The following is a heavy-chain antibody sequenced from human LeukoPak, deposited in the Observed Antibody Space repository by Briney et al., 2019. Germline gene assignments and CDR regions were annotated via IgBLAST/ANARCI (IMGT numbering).Heavy chain of an antibody. CDR2: VSGSGSST. D-gene: IGHD4-17*01. J-gene: IGHJ2*01. Sequence: SGGSLRLSCAASGFVFSSYAMSWVRQAPGKGLEWVSLVSGSGSSTYYTDSVKGRFTISRDNSKNTLYVQMKTLRAEDTAVYYCAKTDYRDYDRPNWHFDLWGRGTLVTVSS. CDR1: GFVFSSYA. V-gene: IGHV3-23*01. CDR3: AKTDYRDYDRPNWHFDL.